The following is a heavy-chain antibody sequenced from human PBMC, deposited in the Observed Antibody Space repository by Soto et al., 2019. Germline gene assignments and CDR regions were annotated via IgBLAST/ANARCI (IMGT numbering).Heavy chain of an antibody. V-gene: IGHV3-30*18. CDR2: ISYDGSNK. CDR3: AKEDCSSTSCYYYYYYYGMDV. Sequence: PGGSLRLSCAASGFTFSSYGMHWVRQAPGKGLEWVAVISYDGSNKYYADSVKGRFTISRDNSKNTLYLQMNSLRAEDTAVYYCAKEDCSSTSCYYYYYYYGMDVWGQGTRVTVSS. CDR1: GFTFSSYG. J-gene: IGHJ6*02. D-gene: IGHD2-2*01.